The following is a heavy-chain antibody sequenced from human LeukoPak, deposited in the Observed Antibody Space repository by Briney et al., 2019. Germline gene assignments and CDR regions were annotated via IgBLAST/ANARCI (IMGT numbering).Heavy chain of an antibody. CDR3: ARPGVTTVTRNWYFDL. D-gene: IGHD4-17*01. J-gene: IGHJ2*01. CDR2: IDSGGTT. V-gene: IGHV3-66*04. Sequence: PGGSLRLSCAASGFTVSSNYTSWVRQAPGKGLEWVSAIDSGGTTYSADSVRGRFTISRDNSKNTLSLQMNSLRAEDTAVYYCARPGVTTVTRNWYFDLWGRGTLVTVSS. CDR1: GFTVSSNY.